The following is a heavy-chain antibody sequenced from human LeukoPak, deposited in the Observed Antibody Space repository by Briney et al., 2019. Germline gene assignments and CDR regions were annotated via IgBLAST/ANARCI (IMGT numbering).Heavy chain of an antibody. V-gene: IGHV3-23*01. Sequence: GGSLRLSCAASGFTFSSYAMTWIRQAPGKGLEWVSTIGGSGGVTYYADSVKGRFTISRDNSKNTLYLQMNSLRAEDTAVYYCAKDGRGGDCTSASCTNWFGPWGQGTLVTVSS. CDR2: IGGSGGVT. J-gene: IGHJ5*02. CDR3: AKDGRGGDCTSASCTNWFGP. D-gene: IGHD2-2*01. CDR1: GFTFSSYA.